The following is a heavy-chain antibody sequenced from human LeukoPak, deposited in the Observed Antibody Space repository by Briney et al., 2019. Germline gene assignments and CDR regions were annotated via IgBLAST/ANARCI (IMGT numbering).Heavy chain of an antibody. CDR1: GGTFSSYA. Sequence: SVKVSCKASGGTFSSYAISWVRQAPGQGLEWMGGIIPIFGTANYAQKFQGRVTITADESTSTAYMELSSLRSEDTAVYYCARDRGKTTWFDPWGQGTLVTVSS. CDR3: ARDRGKTTWFDP. D-gene: IGHD1-14*01. V-gene: IGHV1-69*13. CDR2: IIPIFGTA. J-gene: IGHJ5*02.